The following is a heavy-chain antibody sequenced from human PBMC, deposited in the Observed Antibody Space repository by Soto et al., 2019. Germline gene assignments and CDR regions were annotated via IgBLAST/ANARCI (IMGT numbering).Heavy chain of an antibody. Sequence: ASVKVSCKASGYTFTSYYMHWVRQAPGQGLEWMGIINPSGGSTSYAQKFQGRVTMTRDTSTSTGYMELSSLRSEDTAVYYCAREQPMVRDRYYYYYYGMDVWGQGTTVTVSS. D-gene: IGHD3-10*01. CDR1: GYTFTSYY. J-gene: IGHJ6*02. CDR2: INPSGGST. V-gene: IGHV1-46*01. CDR3: AREQPMVRDRYYYYYYGMDV.